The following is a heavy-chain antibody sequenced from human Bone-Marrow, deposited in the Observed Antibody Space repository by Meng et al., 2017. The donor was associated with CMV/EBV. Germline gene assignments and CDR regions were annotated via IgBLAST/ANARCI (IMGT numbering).Heavy chain of an antibody. Sequence: VSGGSISSSSYYWGWIRQPPGKGLEWIGSIYYSGSTYYNPSLKSRVTISVDTSKNQFSLKLSSVTAADTAVYYCARLDYGDYDFDYWGQGTLVTVSS. CDR1: GGSISSSSYY. CDR3: ARLDYGDYDFDY. D-gene: IGHD4-17*01. V-gene: IGHV4-39*01. CDR2: IYYSGST. J-gene: IGHJ4*02.